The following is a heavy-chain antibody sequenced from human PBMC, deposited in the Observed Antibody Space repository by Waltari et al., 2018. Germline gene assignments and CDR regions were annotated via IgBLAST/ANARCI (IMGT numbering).Heavy chain of an antibody. D-gene: IGHD4-17*01. CDR3: GRIAFGDDGGYFQH. V-gene: IGHV4-39*01. J-gene: IGHJ1*01. CDR1: GGSISPNYN. CDR2: MQYRGST. Sequence: QLQLQESGPGLVKPSATLSLPCTVSGGSISPNYNWGWTRQPPGKGLEWIGNMQYRGSTFYNPSLKSRVTISLDTSKNQFSLRLSSVGAADTAVYFCGRIAFGDDGGYFQHWGQGTLVTVSS.